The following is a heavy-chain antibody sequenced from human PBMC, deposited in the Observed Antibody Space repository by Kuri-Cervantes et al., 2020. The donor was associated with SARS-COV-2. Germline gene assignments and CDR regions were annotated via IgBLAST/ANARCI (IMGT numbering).Heavy chain of an antibody. Sequence: GESLKISCAASGFMFTSYGMSWVRQAPGKGLEWVANIKQDGSEKYYVDSVKGRFTISRDNAKNSLYLQMNSLRAEDTAVYYCARDSSRITIFGVVTRYGMDVWGQGTTVTVSS. CDR3: ARDSSRITIFGVVTRYGMDV. V-gene: IGHV3-7*01. J-gene: IGHJ6*02. CDR1: GFMFTSYG. CDR2: IKQDGSEK. D-gene: IGHD3-3*01.